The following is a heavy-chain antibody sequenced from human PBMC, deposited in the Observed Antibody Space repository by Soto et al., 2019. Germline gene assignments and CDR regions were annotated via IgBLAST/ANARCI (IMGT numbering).Heavy chain of an antibody. J-gene: IGHJ4*02. CDR3: AHTDHEGFDY. V-gene: IGHV2-5*02. CDR2: IYWDDDK. Sequence: QITLKESGPTLVKPTQTLTRTCTVSVFALSTSGVGVGWIRQPPGKALEWLALIYWDDDKRYSPSLKSRLTSPKDTSKNQGVLTMTNMDPGDTATYYCAHTDHEGFDYWGQGTLVTVSS. CDR1: VFALSTSGVG.